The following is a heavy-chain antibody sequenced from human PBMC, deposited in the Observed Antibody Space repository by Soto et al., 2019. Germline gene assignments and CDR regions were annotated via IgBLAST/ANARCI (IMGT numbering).Heavy chain of an antibody. D-gene: IGHD3-22*01. J-gene: IGHJ3*02. CDR3: YYYYDSSGYWHDAFDI. V-gene: IGHV1-69*13. Sequence: SVKVSGKASGGSISSDPVSWVRVAPGQGLEWMGGIIPIFGTANYAQKFQGRVTITADESTSTAYMELSSLRSDDTAVYYCYYYYDSSGYWHDAFDIWGNGTMVTVS. CDR1: GGSISSDP. CDR2: IIPIFGTA.